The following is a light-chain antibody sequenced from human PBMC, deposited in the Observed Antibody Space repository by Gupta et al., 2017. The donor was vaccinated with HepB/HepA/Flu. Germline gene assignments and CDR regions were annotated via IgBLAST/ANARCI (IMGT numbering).Light chain of an antibody. CDR2: SAS. V-gene: IGKV1-39*01. CDR1: QIITTY. CDR3: QQSYDIPFT. Sequence: DIQLTQSPSSLSASTGDRVTITCRASQIITTYLSWYQQKPGKAPRLRISSASRRQSGVPSRFSGSGSGTDFTLTISSLQLEDFATYYCQQSYDIPFTFGPGTTVDI. J-gene: IGKJ3*01.